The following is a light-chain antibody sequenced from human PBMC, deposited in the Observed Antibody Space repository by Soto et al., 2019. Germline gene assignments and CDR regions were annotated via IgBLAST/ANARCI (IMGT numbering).Light chain of an antibody. CDR2: DAS. CDR1: QSVSNW. Sequence: IQMTQYQSSLSASVGDRVTITCRASQSVSNWLAWYQQKPGKAPNLLIYDASSLESGVPSRFSGSGSGTEFTLTISSLQPDDFATYSCQQYTPNSRTFGQGTKVDIK. V-gene: IGKV1-5*01. J-gene: IGKJ1*01. CDR3: QQYTPNSRT.